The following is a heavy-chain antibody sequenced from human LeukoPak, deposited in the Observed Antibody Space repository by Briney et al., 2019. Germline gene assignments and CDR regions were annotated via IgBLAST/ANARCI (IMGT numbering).Heavy chain of an antibody. CDR1: GFTFSSYG. D-gene: IGHD3-9*01. V-gene: IGHV3-30*02. CDR3: AKGRYYDIPFDY. CDR2: IRYDGSNK. Sequence: GGSLRLSCAASGFTFSSYGMHWVRQAPGKGLEWVAFIRYDGSNKYYADSVKGRFTISRDNSKNTLYLQMNSLRAEDTAVYYCAKGRYYDIPFDYWGQGTLVTVSS. J-gene: IGHJ4*02.